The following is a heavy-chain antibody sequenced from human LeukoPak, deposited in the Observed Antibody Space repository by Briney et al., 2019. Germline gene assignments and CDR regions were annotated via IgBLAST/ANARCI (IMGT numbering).Heavy chain of an antibody. V-gene: IGHV4-30-2*01. Sequence: SETLSLTCAVSGGSINSGGYSWSWIQQPPGRGLEWIGYIYDSGSTHYNPSLKSRVIISLDRSKNQISLKLSSVTAADTAVYYCARGRCSNGVCYTVFDYWGQGTLVTVSS. D-gene: IGHD2-8*01. CDR3: ARGRCSNGVCYTVFDY. J-gene: IGHJ4*02. CDR1: GGSINSGGYS. CDR2: IYDSGST.